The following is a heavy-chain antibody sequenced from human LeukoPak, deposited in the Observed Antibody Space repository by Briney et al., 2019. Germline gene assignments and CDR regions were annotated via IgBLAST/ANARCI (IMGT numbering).Heavy chain of an antibody. J-gene: IGHJ6*02. V-gene: IGHV4-61*01. Sequence: PSETLSLTCTVSGGSVSSGSYYWSWIRQPPGKGLEWIGYIYYSGSTNYNPSLKSRVTISVDTSKNQFSLKLSSVTAADTAVYYCARDRRNGMDVWGQGTTVTVSS. CDR2: IYYSGST. CDR3: ARDRRNGMDV. CDR1: GGSVSSGSYY.